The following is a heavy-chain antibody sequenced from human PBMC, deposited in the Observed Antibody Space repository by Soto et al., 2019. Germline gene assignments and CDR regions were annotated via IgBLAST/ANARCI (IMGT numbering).Heavy chain of an antibody. CDR3: ANALGLYYFDY. V-gene: IGHV1-3*01. D-gene: IGHD3-16*01. Sequence: GPSVKVSCKASGYTFTSYAMHWVRQAPGQRLEWMGWINAGNGNTKYSQKFQGRVTITRDTSASTAYMELSSLRSEDTAVYYCANALGLYYFDYWGQGTLVTVSS. J-gene: IGHJ4*02. CDR2: INAGNGNT. CDR1: GYTFTSYA.